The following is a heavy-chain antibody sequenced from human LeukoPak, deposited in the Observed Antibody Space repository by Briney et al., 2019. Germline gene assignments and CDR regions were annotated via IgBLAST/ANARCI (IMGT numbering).Heavy chain of an antibody. J-gene: IGHJ6*02. D-gene: IGHD4-23*01. CDR2: IIPIFGTA. V-gene: IGHV1-69*05. Sequence: SVKVSCKASGGTFSSYAISWARQAPGQGLEWMGGIIPIFGTANYAQKFQGRVTITTDESTSTAYMELSSLRSEDTAVYYCAREIGGTYYYYGMDVWGQGTTVTVSS. CDR1: GGTFSSYA. CDR3: AREIGGTYYYYGMDV.